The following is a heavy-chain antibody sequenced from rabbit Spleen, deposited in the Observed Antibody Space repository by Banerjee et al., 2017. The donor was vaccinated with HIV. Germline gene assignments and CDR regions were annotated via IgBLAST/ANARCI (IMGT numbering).Heavy chain of an antibody. Sequence: QEHLKESGGGLVQPGGSLKLSCTASGFTLSSYYMNWVRQVPGKGLEWIGCINTATGKDVYASWAKGRFTISKTSSTTVTLQMTSLTVADTATYFCARDHGVIGWNFNLWGPGTLVTVS. V-gene: IGHV1S45*01. J-gene: IGHJ4*01. CDR3: ARDHGVIGWNFNL. CDR1: GFTLSSYYM. D-gene: IGHD1-1*01. CDR2: INTATGKD.